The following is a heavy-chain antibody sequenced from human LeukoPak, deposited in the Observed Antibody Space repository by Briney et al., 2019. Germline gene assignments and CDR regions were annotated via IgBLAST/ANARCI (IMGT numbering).Heavy chain of an antibody. CDR3: AKGPPINRQGYFYY. CDR1: GFTFSDYY. D-gene: IGHD2-21*01. J-gene: IGHJ4*02. Sequence: PGGSLRLSCAASGFTFSDYYMNWIRQAPGKGLEWVSYISTSSSSTTYADSVRGRFTISRYNAKNSLDLQMHSPKAEDTSEYYWAKGPPINRQGYFYYWGEGTLVTVSS. CDR2: ISTSSSST. V-gene: IGHV3-11*05.